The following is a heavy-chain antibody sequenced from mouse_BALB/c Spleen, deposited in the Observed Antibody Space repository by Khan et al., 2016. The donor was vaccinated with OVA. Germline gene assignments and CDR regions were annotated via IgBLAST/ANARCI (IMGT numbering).Heavy chain of an antibody. Sequence: VQLVESGGDLVKPGGSLRLSCVASGFTFSAYGMAWVRQAPDKRLEWVATINSDGGYTYYPDTVKGRFTISRNNAENTLSLQMSSLKSEDTAIYYCASHLTGSFAYWGQGTLVTVSA. CDR2: INSDGGYT. D-gene: IGHD4-1*01. J-gene: IGHJ3*01. CDR1: GFTFSAYG. CDR3: ASHLTGSFAY. V-gene: IGHV5-6*01.